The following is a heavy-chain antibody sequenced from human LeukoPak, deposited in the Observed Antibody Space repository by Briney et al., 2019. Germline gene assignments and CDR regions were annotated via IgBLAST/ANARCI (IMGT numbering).Heavy chain of an antibody. CDR2: IYYSGST. CDR3: AGQYDSSGYYYFDY. CDR1: GGSISSSSTY. V-gene: IGHV4-39*01. D-gene: IGHD3-22*01. J-gene: IGHJ4*02. Sequence: SETLSLTCTVSGGSISSSSTYWGWIRQPPGKGLEWIGSIYYSGSTYYSPSLKSRVTISVDTSKNQFSLKLSSVTAADTAVYYCAGQYDSSGYYYFDYWGQGTLVTVSS.